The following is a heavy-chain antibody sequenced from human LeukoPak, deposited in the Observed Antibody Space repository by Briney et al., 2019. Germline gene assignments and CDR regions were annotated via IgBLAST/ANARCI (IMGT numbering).Heavy chain of an antibody. V-gene: IGHV3-21*01. CDR1: EFTFRSYA. D-gene: IGHD3-10*01. CDR2: ISSGSTDI. Sequence: GGSLRLSCAASEFTFRSYAMNWVRQAPGKGLEWVSSISSGSTDIYYADSVKGRFTISRDNAKNSLYLQMNSLRAEDTAVYYCARAMVRGVIIRTYYYYMDVWGKGTTVTVSS. CDR3: ARAMVRGVIIRTYYYYMDV. J-gene: IGHJ6*03.